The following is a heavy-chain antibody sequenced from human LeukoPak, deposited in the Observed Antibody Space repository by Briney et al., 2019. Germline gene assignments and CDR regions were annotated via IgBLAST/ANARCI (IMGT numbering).Heavy chain of an antibody. D-gene: IGHD5-12*01. J-gene: IGHJ5*02. Sequence: SETLSLTCTVSGVSISNYYWSWIWQPPGKGLEYIGYIYYSGGTNYNPSLQSRVTISVDTSKNQFSLKLSSVTAADTAVYYCAREGVAHNWFDPWGQGTLVTVSS. CDR2: IYYSGGT. CDR3: AREGVAHNWFDP. CDR1: GVSISNYY. V-gene: IGHV4-59*01.